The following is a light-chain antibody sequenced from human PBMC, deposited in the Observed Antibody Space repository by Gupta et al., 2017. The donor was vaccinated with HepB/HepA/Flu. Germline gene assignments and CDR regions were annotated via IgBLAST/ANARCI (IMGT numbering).Light chain of an antibody. Sequence: IVMTPSPATLSVSPGERATLSCRASQSVSSNLAWYQQKPGQAPRLLIYGASTRATGIPARFSGSGSGTEFTLTISSLQSEDFAVYYCQQYNNWRAFGQGTKVEIK. CDR1: QSVSSN. CDR2: GAS. V-gene: IGKV3-15*01. J-gene: IGKJ1*01. CDR3: QQYNNWRA.